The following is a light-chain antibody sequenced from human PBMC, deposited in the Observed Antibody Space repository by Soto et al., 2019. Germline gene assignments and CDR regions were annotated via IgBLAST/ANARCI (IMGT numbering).Light chain of an antibody. V-gene: IGKV3-20*01. CDR3: QQYGGSPQT. CDR1: QSVSSSY. J-gene: IGKJ1*01. CDR2: GAS. Sequence: EIGFTQSPGTLSLSPGERATLSCRASQSVSSSYLAWYQQKPGQAPRLLIYGASSRATGISDRFSGSGSGTDFTLTISRLEPEDFAVYYCQQYGGSPQTFGQGTKVDIK.